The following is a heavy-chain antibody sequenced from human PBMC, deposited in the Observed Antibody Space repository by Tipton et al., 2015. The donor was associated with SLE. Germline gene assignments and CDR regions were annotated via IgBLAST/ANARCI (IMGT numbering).Heavy chain of an antibody. CDR3: ARDRGSSWFFFDH. CDR2: IYSGGST. V-gene: IGHV3-66*02. J-gene: IGHJ4*02. CDR1: GFTVSSNY. Sequence: SLRLSCAASGFTVSSNYMSWVRQAPGEGLEWVSVIYSGGSTYYADSVKGRFTISRDNSKNTLYLQMNSLRAEDTAVYYCARDRGSSWFFFDHWGQGILVTVSS. D-gene: IGHD6-13*01.